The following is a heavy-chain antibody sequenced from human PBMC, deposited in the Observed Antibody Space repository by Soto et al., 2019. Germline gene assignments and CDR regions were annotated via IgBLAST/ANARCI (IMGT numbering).Heavy chain of an antibody. D-gene: IGHD1-1*01. CDR3: ASGAGLGYPYFFDT. J-gene: IGHJ4*02. CDR2: IIPYYNTL. CDR1: EGTFNSYA. Sequence: QAQVVQSGAEVRKPGASVKLSCKASEGTFNSYAIAWVRQAPGQGLEWMGGIIPYYNTLNYAQKFQDRVKFTADDSTNTVYMELVSLRSDDTSVYSCASGAGLGYPYFFDTWAQGTLVPVSP. V-gene: IGHV1-69*01.